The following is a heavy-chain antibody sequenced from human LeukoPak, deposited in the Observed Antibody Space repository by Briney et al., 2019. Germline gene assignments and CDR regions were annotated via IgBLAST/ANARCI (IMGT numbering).Heavy chain of an antibody. CDR3: AKDLYDSSGYYFDY. V-gene: IGHV3-21*01. D-gene: IGHD3-22*01. J-gene: IGHJ4*02. Sequence: GGSLRLSCAASGFTFSSYSMNWVRQAPGKGLEWVSSISSSSSYIYYADSVKGRFTISRDNAKNSLYLQMNSLRAEDMAVYYCAKDLYDSSGYYFDYWGQGTLVTVSS. CDR2: ISSSSSYI. CDR1: GFTFSSYS.